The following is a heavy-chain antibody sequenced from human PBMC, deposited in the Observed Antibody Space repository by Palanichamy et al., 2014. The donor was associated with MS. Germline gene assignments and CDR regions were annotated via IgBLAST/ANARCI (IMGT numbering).Heavy chain of an antibody. CDR1: GGSFSGYY. CDR2: INHSGST. V-gene: IGHV4-34*01. J-gene: IGHJ4*02. CDR3: ARGFKARSWHDY. Sequence: QVQLQQWGAGLLKSSETLSLTCAVYGGSFSGYYWNWIRQTPGKGLEWIGEINHSGSTNSNPSLKSRVTISVYTSKNHFSLKLSSVTAADTAVYYCARGFKARSWHDYWGQGALVTVSS. D-gene: IGHD6-13*01.